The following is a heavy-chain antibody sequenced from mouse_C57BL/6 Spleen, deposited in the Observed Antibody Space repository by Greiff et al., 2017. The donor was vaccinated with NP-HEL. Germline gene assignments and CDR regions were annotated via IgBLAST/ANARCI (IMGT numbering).Heavy chain of an antibody. CDR2: ISRGGDYI. D-gene: IGHD4-1*01. CDR1: GFTFSSYA. J-gene: IGHJ2*01. Sequence: EVMLVESGEGLVKPGGSLKLSCAASGFTFSSYAMSWVRQTPEKRLEWVAYISRGGDYIYFADTVKGRFTISRDNARNTLYLQMSSLKSEDTAMYYCTREGANWGFDYWGQGTTLTVSS. CDR3: TREGANWGFDY. V-gene: IGHV5-9-1*02.